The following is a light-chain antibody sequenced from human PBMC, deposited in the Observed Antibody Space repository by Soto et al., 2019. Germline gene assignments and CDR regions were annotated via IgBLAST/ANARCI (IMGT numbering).Light chain of an antibody. CDR3: QQYSDWPPSIT. Sequence: EIVMTQSPATLSVSPGERGTLSCRASQSVGTNLAWYQQKPGQAPRLLIYGASTRATDIPARFSASGSGTEFTLTISSLQSEDFAVYYCQQYSDWPPSITFGQGTRLEIK. V-gene: IGKV3-15*01. CDR1: QSVGTN. J-gene: IGKJ5*01. CDR2: GAS.